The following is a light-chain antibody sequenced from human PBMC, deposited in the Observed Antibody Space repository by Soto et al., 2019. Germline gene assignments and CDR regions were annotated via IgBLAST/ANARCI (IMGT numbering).Light chain of an antibody. CDR1: SSDVGTYDY. J-gene: IGLJ1*01. CDR3: CSFSPSGTHA. V-gene: IGLV2-14*01. CDR2: DVN. Sequence: QSALTQPASVSGSPGQSITISCTGTSSDVGTYDYVSWHQQHPGKAPKLIIYDVNNRPSGVSSRFSGSKSGNTASLTISGLQAEDEADYYCCSFSPSGTHAFGPGTKVTVL.